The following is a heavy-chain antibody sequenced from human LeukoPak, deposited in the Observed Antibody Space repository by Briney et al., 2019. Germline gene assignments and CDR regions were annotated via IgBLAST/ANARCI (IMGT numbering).Heavy chain of an antibody. J-gene: IGHJ4*02. D-gene: IGHD6-19*01. CDR3: ARDVGAVAGYNFDY. CDR2: TSVHSGNP. CDR1: GYSFRKYD. Sequence: GASVKVSCKASGYSFRKYDISWVRQAPGQGLEWMGWTSVHSGNPKYAQKFQGRVTKTTDTSTSTHHLELRSLRSDDTAVYYCARDVGAVAGYNFDYWGQGTLVAVSS. V-gene: IGHV1-18*01.